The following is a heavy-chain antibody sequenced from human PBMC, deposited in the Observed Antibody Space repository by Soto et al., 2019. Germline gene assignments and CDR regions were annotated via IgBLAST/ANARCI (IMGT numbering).Heavy chain of an antibody. D-gene: IGHD3-10*01. CDR2: FDPKDGET. CDR1: GYTLTELS. Sequence: ASVKVSCKVSGYTLTELSMHWVRQAPGKGLEWMGGFDPKDGETIYAQKFQGRVTMTEDTSTDTAYMELSSLRSEDTAVYYCATGYGSGSHGDYWGQGTLVTVSS. V-gene: IGHV1-24*01. CDR3: ATGYGSGSHGDY. J-gene: IGHJ4*02.